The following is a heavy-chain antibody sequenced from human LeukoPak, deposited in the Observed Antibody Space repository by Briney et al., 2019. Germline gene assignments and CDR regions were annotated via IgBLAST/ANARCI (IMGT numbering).Heavy chain of an antibody. J-gene: IGHJ3*02. Sequence: GASVKVSCKASGGTFSSYAISWVRQAPGQGLEWMGGIIPIFGTANYAQKFQGRVTITADESTSTAYMELSSLRSEDTAVYYCARVSGDMLRAFDIWGQGTLVTVSS. D-gene: IGHD3-16*01. V-gene: IGHV1-69*13. CDR1: GGTFSSYA. CDR2: IIPIFGTA. CDR3: ARVSGDMLRAFDI.